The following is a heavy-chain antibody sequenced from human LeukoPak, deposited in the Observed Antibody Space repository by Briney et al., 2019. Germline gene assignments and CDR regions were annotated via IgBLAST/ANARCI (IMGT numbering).Heavy chain of an antibody. J-gene: IGHJ4*02. CDR1: GSTFSNYE. V-gene: IGHV3-48*03. CDR3: ARYRSPLDY. Sequence: GGSLRLSCAASGSTFSNYEMNWVRQAPGKGLEWVSYISSSGSTVYYADSVKGRFTISRDNARNSLYLQMNSLGAEDTAVYYCARYRSPLDYWGQGTLVTVSS. CDR2: ISSSGSTV. D-gene: IGHD3-16*02.